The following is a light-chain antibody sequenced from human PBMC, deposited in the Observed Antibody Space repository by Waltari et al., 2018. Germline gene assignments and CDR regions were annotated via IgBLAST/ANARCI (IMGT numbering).Light chain of an antibody. J-gene: IGKJ1*01. CDR2: GAS. CDR3: QQSYSTPWT. Sequence: DIQMTQSPSSLSASVGDRVTITFRASQSISNYLNWYQQKPGKAPKLLIYGASSLQSGVPSRFSGSGSGTDFTLTISSLQPEDFATYYCQQSYSTPWTFGQGTKVEIK. V-gene: IGKV1-39*01. CDR1: QSISNY.